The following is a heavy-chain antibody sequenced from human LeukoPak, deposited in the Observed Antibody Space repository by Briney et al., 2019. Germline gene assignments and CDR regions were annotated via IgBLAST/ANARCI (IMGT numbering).Heavy chain of an antibody. V-gene: IGHV3-11*01. Sequence: GGSLRLSCAASGFIFSDYYMSWIRQAPGKGLEWVSSINSGGSTIYYADPVKGRFTISRDNAKNSLYLQTNSLRAEDSAVYYCVRGTNTYRYWGQGILVTVSS. CDR2: INSGGSTI. CDR1: GFIFSDYY. D-gene: IGHD2/OR15-2a*01. J-gene: IGHJ4*02. CDR3: VRGTNTYRY.